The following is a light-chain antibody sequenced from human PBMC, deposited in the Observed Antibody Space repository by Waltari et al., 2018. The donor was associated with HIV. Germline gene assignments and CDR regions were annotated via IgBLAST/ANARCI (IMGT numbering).Light chain of an antibody. CDR2: RND. CDR1: ISNLGGNF. Sequence: QSVVTQPPSASETPGQNISISCSGDISNLGGNFVYWYQQRPGTAPRLLIYRNDQRPSGVPDRFSGSKSATSASLAISGLRSEDEGDYHCSTWDNSLSHWVFGGGTKVTVL. CDR3: STWDNSLSHWV. V-gene: IGLV1-47*01. J-gene: IGLJ3*02.